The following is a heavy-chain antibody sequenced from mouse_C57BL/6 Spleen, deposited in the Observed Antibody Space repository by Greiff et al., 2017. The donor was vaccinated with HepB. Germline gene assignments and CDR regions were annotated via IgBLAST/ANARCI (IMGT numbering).Heavy chain of an antibody. V-gene: IGHV5-15*01. D-gene: IGHD2-1*01. J-gene: IGHJ4*01. CDR2: ISNLAYSI. Sequence: EVMLVESGGGLVQPGGSLKLSCAASGFTFSDYGMAWVRQAPRKGPEWVAFISNLAYSIYYADTVTGRFTISRENAKNTLYLEMSSLRSEDTAMYYCARQRGNYEGLDMDYWGQGTSVTVSS. CDR1: GFTFSDYG. CDR3: ARQRGNYEGLDMDY.